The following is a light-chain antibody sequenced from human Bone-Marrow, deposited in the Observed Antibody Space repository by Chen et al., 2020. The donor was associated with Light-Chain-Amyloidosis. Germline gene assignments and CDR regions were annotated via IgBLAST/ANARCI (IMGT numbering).Light chain of an antibody. CDR1: QSLVHFDRNTY. J-gene: IGKJ2*01. Sequence: DVVLTQSPPSLSVTLGQPAAISCRSSQSLVHFDRNTYLNWFHQRPGQSPRLLIYKVSDRDSGVPNRCSGSGSGTDFTLRISRVEAEDVGVYYRMQGTRWPYAFGQGIKLEIK. CDR2: KVS. V-gene: IGKV2-30*02. CDR3: MQGTRWPYA.